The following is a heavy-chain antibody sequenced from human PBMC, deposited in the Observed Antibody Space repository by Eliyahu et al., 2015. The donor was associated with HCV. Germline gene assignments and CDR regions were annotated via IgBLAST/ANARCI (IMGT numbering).Heavy chain of an antibody. CDR3: ARLIVGQWLVLDAFDI. V-gene: IGHV4-39*01. CDR1: GGSISSSSYY. D-gene: IGHD6-19*01. Sequence: QLQLQESGPGLVKPSETLSLTCTVSGGSISSSSYYWGWIRQPPGKGLEWXGSIYYSGSTYYNPSLKSRVTISVDTSKNQFSLKLSSVTAADTAVYYCARLIVGQWLVLDAFDIWGQGTMVTVSS. CDR2: IYYSGST. J-gene: IGHJ3*02.